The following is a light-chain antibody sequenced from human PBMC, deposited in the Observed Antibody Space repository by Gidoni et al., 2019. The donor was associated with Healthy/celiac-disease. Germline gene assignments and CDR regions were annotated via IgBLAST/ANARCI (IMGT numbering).Light chain of an antibody. CDR3: QQYGSSPRT. Sequence: EIVLTQSPGTLSLSPGERATLSCRASKSVSSSYLAWYQQKHGQAPRLLIYGASSRATGNPDRYRGSGSGTDFKLTIRRLESEDLAVYYCQQYGSSPRTFGQGTKVEIK. CDR1: KSVSSSY. CDR2: GAS. V-gene: IGKV3-20*01. J-gene: IGKJ1*01.